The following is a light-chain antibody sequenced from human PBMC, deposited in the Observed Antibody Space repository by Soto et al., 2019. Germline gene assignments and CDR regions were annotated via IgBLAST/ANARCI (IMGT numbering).Light chain of an antibody. J-gene: IGKJ1*01. CDR2: AGS. Sequence: EIVLTQTPGTLSVSPGDRVTLSCRASQSIGINLAWYQHKPGQAPRLLIHAGSTRATGIPARISGSGSGTEFTLTISSLQSEDFAVYYCQQFRNWPWTFGQGTMVDIK. CDR3: QQFRNWPWT. CDR1: QSIGIN. V-gene: IGKV3D-15*01.